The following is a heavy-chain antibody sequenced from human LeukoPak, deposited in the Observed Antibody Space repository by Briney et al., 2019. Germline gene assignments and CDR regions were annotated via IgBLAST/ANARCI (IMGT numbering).Heavy chain of an antibody. CDR2: IXPGDSDT. D-gene: IGHD2-15*01. V-gene: IGHV5-51*01. CDR3: ARQDCSGGICYSVYYFDY. J-gene: IGHJ4*02. Sequence: SGYXXTSHXXXXGRXXPXXGXXWMXXIXPGDSDTKYSPSFQGQVTISADKSISTAYLQWSSLKALDTAMYYCARQDCSGGICYSVYYFDYWGQGTLVTVSS. CDR1: GYXXTSHX.